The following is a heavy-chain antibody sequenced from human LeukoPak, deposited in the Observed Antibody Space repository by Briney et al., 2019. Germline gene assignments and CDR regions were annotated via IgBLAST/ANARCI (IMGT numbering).Heavy chain of an antibody. D-gene: IGHD6-19*01. Sequence: GESLRLSCAASGFTVGDNYMNWVRHAPGKGLAWVSVIYDGGNIFYANSVKGRFPIPRDNSKKTVYLQMSSLRAEDTAMYYCARDPGFDYGWDYWGQGTRVSVSS. CDR1: GFTVGDNY. CDR2: IYDGGNI. CDR3: ARDPGFDYGWDY. J-gene: IGHJ4*02. V-gene: IGHV3-66*01.